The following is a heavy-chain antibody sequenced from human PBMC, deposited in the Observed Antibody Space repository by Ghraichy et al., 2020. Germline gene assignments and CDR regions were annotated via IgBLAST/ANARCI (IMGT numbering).Heavy chain of an antibody. CDR2: MNPNSGNT. V-gene: IGHV1-8*01. J-gene: IGHJ6*02. Sequence: ASVKVSCKASGYTFTSYDINWVRQATGQGLEWMGWMNPNSGNTGYAQKFQGRVTMTRNTSISTAYMELSSLRSEDTAVYYCARGIINRITMVRGNGMDVWGQGTTVTVS. CDR1: GYTFTSYD. D-gene: IGHD3-10*01. CDR3: ARGIINRITMVRGNGMDV.